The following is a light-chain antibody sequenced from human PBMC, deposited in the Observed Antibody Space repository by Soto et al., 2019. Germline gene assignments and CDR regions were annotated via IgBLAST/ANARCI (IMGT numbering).Light chain of an antibody. Sequence: QSALTQPASVSGSAGQSITISCSGTMRDVGAYNLVSWYQQHPGTAPKLIIYEVRNRPSGISSRFSGSRSGNTASLTISGLQAEDEADYYCSSFSSDSTPLVFGGGTKLTVL. CDR1: MRDVGAYNL. J-gene: IGLJ2*01. CDR2: EVR. V-gene: IGLV2-14*01. CDR3: SSFSSDSTPLV.